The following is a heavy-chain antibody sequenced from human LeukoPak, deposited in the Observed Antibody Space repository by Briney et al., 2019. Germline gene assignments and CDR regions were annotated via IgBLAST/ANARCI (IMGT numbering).Heavy chain of an antibody. CDR2: IEISSGNT. V-gene: IGHV3-48*01. Sequence: AGGSLRLSCAASGFNFIDYSMNWVRQAPRKGLEWISYIEISSGNTKYADSVKSRFTISRDKARNSLYLQMNSLRVEDTAMYYCARDHRYAFDNWGHGTLVTVSS. CDR1: GFNFIDYS. CDR3: ARDHRYAFDN. D-gene: IGHD5-12*01. J-gene: IGHJ4*01.